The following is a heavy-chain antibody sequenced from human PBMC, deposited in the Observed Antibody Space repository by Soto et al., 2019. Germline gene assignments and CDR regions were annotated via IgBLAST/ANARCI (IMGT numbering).Heavy chain of an antibody. J-gene: IGHJ4*02. V-gene: IGHV3-30-3*01. CDR1: GFTFSSYA. Sequence: GGSLRLSCAASGFTFSSYAMHWVRQAPGKGLEWVAVISYDGSNKYYADSVKGRFTISRDNSKNTLYLQMNSLRAEDTAVYYCARNTDYYDSSGYYFGYWGQGTLVTVSS. CDR3: ARNTDYYDSSGYYFGY. CDR2: ISYDGSNK. D-gene: IGHD3-22*01.